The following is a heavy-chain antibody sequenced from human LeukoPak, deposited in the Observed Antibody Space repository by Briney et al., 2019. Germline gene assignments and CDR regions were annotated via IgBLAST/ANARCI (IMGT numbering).Heavy chain of an antibody. J-gene: IGHJ4*02. CDR2: ISHSGST. CDR1: GDSISSYY. V-gene: IGHV4-59*08. CDR3: ARHRLVVAGTGTFDY. Sequence: SETLSLTCTVSGDSISSYYWSWMRQTPGKGLEWIGFISHSGSTNYNPSLKSRVTISADTSKNQFPLNLSSVTAADTAMYYCARHRLVVAGTGTFDYWGQGTLVTVSS. D-gene: IGHD6-13*01.